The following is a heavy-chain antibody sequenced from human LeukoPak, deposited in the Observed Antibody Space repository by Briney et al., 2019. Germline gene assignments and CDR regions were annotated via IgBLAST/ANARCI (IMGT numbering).Heavy chain of an antibody. CDR1: GGSISSGSYY. V-gene: IGHV4-61*02. CDR3: ARGRYQGEQWLGK. J-gene: IGHJ4*02. CDR2: IYTSGST. D-gene: IGHD6-19*01. Sequence: SQTLSLTCTVSGGSISSGSYYWSWIRQPAGKGLEWIGRIYTSGSTNYNPSLKSRVTISVDTSKNQFSLKLISVTAADTAVYYCARGRYQGEQWLGKWGQGTLVTVSS.